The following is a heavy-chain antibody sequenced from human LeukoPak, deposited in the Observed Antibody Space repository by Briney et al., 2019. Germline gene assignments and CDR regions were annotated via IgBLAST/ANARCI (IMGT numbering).Heavy chain of an antibody. J-gene: IGHJ4*02. CDR1: GGTFSSYA. D-gene: IGHD3-10*01. V-gene: IGHV1-69*04. CDR3: ARELLWFGESTVGSFDY. CDR2: IIPILGIA. Sequence: SVKVSCKASGGTFSSYAISWVRQAPGQGLEWMGRIIPILGIANYAQKFKGRVTITADKSTSTAYMELSSLRSEDTAVYYCARELLWFGESTVGSFDYWGQGTLVTVSS.